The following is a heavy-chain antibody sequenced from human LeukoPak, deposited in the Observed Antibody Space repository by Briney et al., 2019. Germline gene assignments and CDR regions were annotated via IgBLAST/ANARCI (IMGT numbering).Heavy chain of an antibody. V-gene: IGHV3-11*01. D-gene: IGHD3-22*01. CDR3: AGGNMIEDLYYYDSSGYYPRGANWFDP. J-gene: IGHJ5*02. CDR2: ISSSGSTI. Sequence: PGGSLRLSCAASGFTFSDYYMSWIRQAPGKGLEWVSYISSSGSTIYYADSVKGRFTISRDNAKNSLYLQMNSLRAEDTAVYYCAGGNMIEDLYYYDSSGYYPRGANWFDPWGQGTLVTVSS. CDR1: GFTFSDYY.